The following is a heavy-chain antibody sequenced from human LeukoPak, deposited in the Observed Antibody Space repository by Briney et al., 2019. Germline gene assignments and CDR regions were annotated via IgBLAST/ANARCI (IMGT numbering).Heavy chain of an antibody. CDR3: AREGLEYYGMDV. D-gene: IGHD5-24*01. CDR2: ISGYKGNA. J-gene: IGHJ6*02. V-gene: IGHV1-18*01. Sequence: GASVKVSCKASGYRFSSYGITWVRQAPGQGLEWMGWISGYKGNAVYVQKFQGRVTMTIDTSTTTAYMEVRSLRSDDTAVYYCAREGLEYYGMDVWGQGSTVTVSS. CDR1: GYRFSSYG.